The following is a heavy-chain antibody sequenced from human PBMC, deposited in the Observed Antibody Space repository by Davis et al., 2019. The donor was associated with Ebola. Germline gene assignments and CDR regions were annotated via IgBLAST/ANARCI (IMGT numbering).Heavy chain of an antibody. Sequence: ASVKVSCQASGYTFPSYGISWVRQAPGQGLEWMGWISAYNGNKNYAHKLQGRVTMPTDTSTSTAYMELRSLRSDDTAVYYSARDRGMITFGGTIDYWGQGTLVTVSS. CDR1: GYTFPSYG. CDR3: ARDRGMITFGGTIDY. J-gene: IGHJ4*02. D-gene: IGHD3-16*01. V-gene: IGHV1-18*01. CDR2: ISAYNGNK.